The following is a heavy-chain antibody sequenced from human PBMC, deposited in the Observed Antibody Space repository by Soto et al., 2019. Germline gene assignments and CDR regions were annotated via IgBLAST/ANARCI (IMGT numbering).Heavy chain of an antibody. J-gene: IGHJ6*02. V-gene: IGHV1-2*02. CDR2: INPISGDT. CDR3: ARVNGIPYGMDV. Sequence: QVQLVQSGAEVKKPGASVKVSCKASGYTFTGHYIHWVRQAPGQGLEWMGWINPISGDTSYAQKFQGRVTMTRHTPMTTADMDLSRLMSGDTAVYFCARVNGIPYGMDVWGQGTTVIVSS. CDR1: GYTFTGHY.